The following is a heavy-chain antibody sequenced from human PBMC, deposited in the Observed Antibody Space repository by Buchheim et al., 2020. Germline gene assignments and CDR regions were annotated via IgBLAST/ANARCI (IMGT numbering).Heavy chain of an antibody. D-gene: IGHD1-14*01. V-gene: IGHV4-39*01. J-gene: IGHJ4*02. CDR1: GGSISSSSYY. CDR3: ARHHLQPWGHIDY. Sequence: QLQLQESGPGLVKPSETLSLTCTVSGGSISSSSYYWGWIRQPPGKELEWIGSIYYSGSTYYNPSLKSRVTISVDTSKNQFSLKLSSVTAADTAVYYCARHHLQPWGHIDYWGQGTL. CDR2: IYYSGST.